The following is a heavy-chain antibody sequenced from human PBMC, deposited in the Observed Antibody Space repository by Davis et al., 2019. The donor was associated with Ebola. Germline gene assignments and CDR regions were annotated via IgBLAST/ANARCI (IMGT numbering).Heavy chain of an antibody. J-gene: IGHJ4*02. CDR2: LYPSGST. Sequence: PSETLSLTCTVSGGSISSYYWSWIRQPAGKGLEWIGRLYPSGSTDYNPSLKSRVAMSVDTSKNHFSLKLNSVTAADTAVYYCARGRGNGWCLDYWGQGILVTVSS. D-gene: IGHD6-19*01. CDR3: ARGRGNGWCLDY. V-gene: IGHV4-4*07. CDR1: GGSISSYY.